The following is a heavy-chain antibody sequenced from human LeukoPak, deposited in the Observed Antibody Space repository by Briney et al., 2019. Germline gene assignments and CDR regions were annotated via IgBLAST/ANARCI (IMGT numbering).Heavy chain of an antibody. CDR1: GGSISSYY. CDR2: IYTSGST. Sequence: SETLSLTCTVSGGSISSYYWSWIRQPAGKGLEWIGRIYTSGSTNYNPSLKSRVTMSVDTSKNQFSLKLSSVTAADTAVYYCARGPNYYDSSPHFDYWGQGTLVTVSS. V-gene: IGHV4-4*07. D-gene: IGHD3-22*01. J-gene: IGHJ4*02. CDR3: ARGPNYYDSSPHFDY.